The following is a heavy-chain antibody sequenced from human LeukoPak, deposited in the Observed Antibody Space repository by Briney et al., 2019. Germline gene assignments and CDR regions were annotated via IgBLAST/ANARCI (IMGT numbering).Heavy chain of an antibody. Sequence: SETLSLTCTVSGGSISSYYWSWIRQPPGKGLEWIGYIYYSGSTNYNPSLKSRVTISVDTSKNQFSLKLSSVTAADTAVYYCARADFDWLLYLDYWGQGTLVTVSS. CDR3: ARADFDWLLYLDY. CDR1: GGSISSYY. CDR2: IYYSGST. V-gene: IGHV4-59*01. D-gene: IGHD3-9*01. J-gene: IGHJ4*02.